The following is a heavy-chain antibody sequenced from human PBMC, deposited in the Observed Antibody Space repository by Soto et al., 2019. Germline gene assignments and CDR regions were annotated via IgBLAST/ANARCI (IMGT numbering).Heavy chain of an antibody. D-gene: IGHD3-3*01. CDR2: INHTGNT. V-gene: IGHV4-34*01. Sequence: PSETLSLTCAVYGGSLSGNYWGWIRQPPGKGLEWIGEINHTGNTNYNPSLKSRATISVDTSKNQFSLKLISVTAADTAVYYCANIYYDFWSGPKYYFDSWGQGTLVTVSS. J-gene: IGHJ4*02. CDR3: ANIYYDFWSGPKYYFDS. CDR1: GGSLSGNY.